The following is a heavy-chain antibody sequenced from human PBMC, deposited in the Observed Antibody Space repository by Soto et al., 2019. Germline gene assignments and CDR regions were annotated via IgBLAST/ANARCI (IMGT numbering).Heavy chain of an antibody. J-gene: IGHJ6*02. D-gene: IGHD6-6*01. CDR1: GFTFSSYS. CDR3: ARDSLAARPYYYYGMDV. V-gene: IGHV3-21*01. Sequence: SLRLSCAASGFTFSSYSMNWVRQAPGKGLEWVSSISSSSSYIYYADSVKGRFTISRDNAKNSLYLQMNSLRAEDTAVYYCARDSLAARPYYYYGMDVWGQGTTVTVSS. CDR2: ISSSSSYI.